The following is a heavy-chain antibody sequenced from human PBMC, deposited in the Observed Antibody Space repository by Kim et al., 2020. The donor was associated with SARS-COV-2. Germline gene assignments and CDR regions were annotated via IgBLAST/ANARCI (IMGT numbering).Heavy chain of an antibody. Sequence: SETLSLTCAVYGESFSGYYWTWIRQPPGKGPEWIGDINHSGSTNYNPSPKSRVTISENMSKNQFSLKLSYVTAADTAVYYCARVGYYDILSGSQWHFDYWGQGTPVAVSS. D-gene: IGHD3-9*01. V-gene: IGHV4-34*01. CDR2: INHSGST. J-gene: IGHJ4*02. CDR3: ARVGYYDILSGSQWHFDY. CDR1: GESFSGYY.